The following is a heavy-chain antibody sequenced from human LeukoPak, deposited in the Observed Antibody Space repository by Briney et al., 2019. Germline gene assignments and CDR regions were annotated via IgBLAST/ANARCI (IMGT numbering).Heavy chain of an antibody. V-gene: IGHV3-30-3*01. CDR1: GFTFSSYA. CDR3: AKEVDYGDLDY. D-gene: IGHD4-17*01. J-gene: IGHJ4*02. Sequence: PGRSLRLSCAASGFTFSSYAMHWVRQAPGKGLEWVAVISYDGSNKYYADSVKGRFTISRDNSKNTLYLQMNSLRAEDTAVYYCAKEVDYGDLDYWGQGTLVTVSS. CDR2: ISYDGSNK.